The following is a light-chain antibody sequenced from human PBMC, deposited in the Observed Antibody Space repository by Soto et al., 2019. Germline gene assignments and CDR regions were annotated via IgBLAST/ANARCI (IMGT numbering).Light chain of an antibody. Sequence: QSALNQPRSVSGSPGQSVTISCTGTSSDVGGSNHVSWYQHHPGKAPKVMIYDVSKRPSGVPDRFSGSKSGNTASLTISGLQAEDEADYYCCSFAGIYTFVFGTGTKLTVL. J-gene: IGLJ1*01. V-gene: IGLV2-11*01. CDR1: SSDVGGSNH. CDR3: CSFAGIYTFV. CDR2: DVS.